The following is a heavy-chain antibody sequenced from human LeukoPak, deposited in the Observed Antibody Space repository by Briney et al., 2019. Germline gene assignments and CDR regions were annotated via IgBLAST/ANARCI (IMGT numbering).Heavy chain of an antibody. CDR1: GYSISSGYY. Sequence: SETLSLTCAVSGYSISSGYYWGWIRQPPGEGLEWIGSIYHSGSTYYNPSLKSRVTISVDTSKNQFSLKLSSVTAADTAVYYCARHAPDVENYFDYWGQGTLVTVSS. V-gene: IGHV4-38-2*01. CDR3: ARHAPDVENYFDY. CDR2: IYHSGST. J-gene: IGHJ4*02. D-gene: IGHD3-3*01.